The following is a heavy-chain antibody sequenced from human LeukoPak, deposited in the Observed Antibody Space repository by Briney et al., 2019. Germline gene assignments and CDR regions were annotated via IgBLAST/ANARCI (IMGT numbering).Heavy chain of an antibody. Sequence: GGSLRLSCTASGFTFGDYAVSWVRQAPGKGLEWVGFIRSKAYGGTTEYAASVKGRFTISRDDSKSIAYLQMNSLKTEDTAVYYCTRLWVDTAMSGIDYWGHGTLVTVSS. CDR2: IRSKAYGGTT. CDR3: TRLWVDTAMSGIDY. CDR1: GFTFGDYA. V-gene: IGHV3-49*04. J-gene: IGHJ4*01. D-gene: IGHD5-18*01.